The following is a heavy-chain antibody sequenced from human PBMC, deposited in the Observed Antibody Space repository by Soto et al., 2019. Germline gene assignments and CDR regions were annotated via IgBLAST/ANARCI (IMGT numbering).Heavy chain of an antibody. V-gene: IGHV3-21*06. CDR2: VSGSSSYI. CDR3: ARDLRGHYGP. D-gene: IGHD4-17*01. CDR1: GFNFRNFN. J-gene: IGHJ3*01. Sequence: TGGSLRLSCEGSGFNFRNFNMIWVRQAPGKGLEWVSSVSGSSSYIYYADSVKGRFTVSRDNANNLVFLQMNGLRLEDTAMYYCARDLRGHYGPWGQGTMVTVSS.